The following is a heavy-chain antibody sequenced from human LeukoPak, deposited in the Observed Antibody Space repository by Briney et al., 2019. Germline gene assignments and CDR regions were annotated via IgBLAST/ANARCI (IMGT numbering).Heavy chain of an antibody. V-gene: IGHV3-23*01. CDR1: GFTFTNYA. J-gene: IGHJ4*02. CDR3: ARGPPQGYFDY. CDR2: ISGSNGNS. Sequence: GGSLRLSCEASGFTFTNYAMSWVRQAPGKGLEWVSVISGSNGNSYYADSVKGRFTISRDSAKSMLYVQMNNLRAEDTGVYYCARGPPQGYFDYCGQGTLVTVSS.